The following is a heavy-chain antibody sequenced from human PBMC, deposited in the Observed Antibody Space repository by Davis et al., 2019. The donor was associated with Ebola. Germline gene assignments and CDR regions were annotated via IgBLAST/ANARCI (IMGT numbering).Heavy chain of an antibody. CDR1: GGSFSGYY. V-gene: IGHV4-34*01. Sequence: SETLSLTCTVYGGSFSGYYWSWIRQPPRKGLEWIGEINHSGSTNYNPSLKSRVTISVDTSKNQFSLKLSSVTAADTALEVVPAAIDYYGMDVWGQGTTVTVSS. CDR3: PAAIDYYGMDV. J-gene: IGHJ6*02. CDR2: INHSGST. D-gene: IGHD2-2*01.